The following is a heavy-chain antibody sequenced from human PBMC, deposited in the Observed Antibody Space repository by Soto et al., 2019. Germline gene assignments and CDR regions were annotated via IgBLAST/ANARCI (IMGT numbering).Heavy chain of an antibody. CDR3: VRHQRYSSGWYIDY. D-gene: IGHD6-19*01. J-gene: IGHJ4*02. CDR1: GGSINSANYY. Sequence: SETLSLTCTVSGGSINSANYYWGWIRQPPGKGLEWIGNVYYRGTTYYNPSLKGRVTISVDTSKNQFSLKLSSVTAADSAVFFCVRHQRYSSGWYIDYWGQGTLVTVSS. V-gene: IGHV4-39*01. CDR2: VYYRGTT.